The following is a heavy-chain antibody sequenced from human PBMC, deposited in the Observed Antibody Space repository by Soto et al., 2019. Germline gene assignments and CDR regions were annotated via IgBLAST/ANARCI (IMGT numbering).Heavy chain of an antibody. J-gene: IGHJ4*02. V-gene: IGHV1-69*06. Sequence: SVKVSCKASGGNFSSYAISWVRQAPGQGLEWMGGIIPIFGTANYAQKFQGRVTITADKSTSTAYMALSSLRSEDTAVYYCARDGYYYDSSGYYLDYWGQGTPVTVSS. CDR3: ARDGYYYDSSGYYLDY. CDR2: IIPIFGTA. CDR1: GGNFSSYA. D-gene: IGHD3-22*01.